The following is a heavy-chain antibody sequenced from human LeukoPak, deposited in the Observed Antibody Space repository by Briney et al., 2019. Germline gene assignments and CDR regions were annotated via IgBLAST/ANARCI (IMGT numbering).Heavy chain of an antibody. CDR1: GFTFSSYA. D-gene: IGHD6-13*01. CDR2: ISYDGSNK. J-gene: IGHJ5*02. V-gene: IGHV3-30-3*01. CDR3: ARDQMPGIAAAATCWFDP. Sequence: GGSLRLSCAASGFTFSSYAMHWVRQAPGKGLEWVAVISYDGSNKYYADSVKGRFTISRDNSKNTLYLQMNSLRAEDTAVYYCARDQMPGIAAAATCWFDPWGQGTLVTVSS.